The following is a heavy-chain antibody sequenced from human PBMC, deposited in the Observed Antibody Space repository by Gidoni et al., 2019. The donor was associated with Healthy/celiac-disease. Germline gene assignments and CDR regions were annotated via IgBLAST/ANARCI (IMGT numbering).Heavy chain of an antibody. CDR3: AKNRVPGIAADY. CDR2: ISYDGSNK. D-gene: IGHD6-13*01. J-gene: IGHJ4*02. Sequence: LEWVAVISYDGSNKYYADSVKGRFTISRDNSKNTLYLQMNSLRAEDTAVYYCAKNRVPGIAADYWGQGTLVTVSS. V-gene: IGHV3-30*18.